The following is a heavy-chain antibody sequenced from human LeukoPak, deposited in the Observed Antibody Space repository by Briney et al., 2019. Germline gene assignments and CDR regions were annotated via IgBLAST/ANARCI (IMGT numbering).Heavy chain of an antibody. J-gene: IGHJ3*02. V-gene: IGHV1-69*13. CDR1: GGTFSSYA. D-gene: IGHD3-10*01. CDR2: IIPIFGTA. CDR3: ARAYYYGSGSYLDALDI. Sequence: SVKVSCKASGGTFSSYAISWVRQAPGQGLEWMGGIIPIFGTANYAQKFQRRVTITADESTSPAYMELSSLRSEDTAVYYCARAYYYGSGSYLDALDIWGQGTMVTVSS.